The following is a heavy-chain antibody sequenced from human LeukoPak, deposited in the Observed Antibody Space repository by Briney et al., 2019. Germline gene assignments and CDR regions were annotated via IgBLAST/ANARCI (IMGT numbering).Heavy chain of an antibody. Sequence: ASVNVSCKASGYTFTSQYMHWVRQAPGQGLEWMGIINPSGGSTSYAQKFQGRITMTRDMSTSTVYMELSSLRSEGTAVYYCASGAYDSSGYFSDALFDYWGQGTLVTVSS. CDR3: ASGAYDSSGYFSDALFDY. CDR1: GYTFTSQY. D-gene: IGHD3-22*01. J-gene: IGHJ4*02. V-gene: IGHV1-46*01. CDR2: INPSGGST.